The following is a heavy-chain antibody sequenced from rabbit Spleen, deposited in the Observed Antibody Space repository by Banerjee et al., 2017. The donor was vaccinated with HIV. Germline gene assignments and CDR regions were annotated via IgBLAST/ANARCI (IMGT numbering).Heavy chain of an antibody. Sequence: QEQLVESGGGLVQPEGSLTLTCKASGFSFGDRDVMCWVRQAPGKGLEWIACINAATAKPVYATWAKGRFTISRTSSTTVTLRMTSLTAADTATYFCARDDYYSSGFDLWGPGTLVTVS. CDR3: ARDDYYSSGFDL. J-gene: IGHJ4*01. V-gene: IGHV1S45*01. CDR1: GFSFGDRDV. CDR2: INAATAKP. D-gene: IGHD4-1*01.